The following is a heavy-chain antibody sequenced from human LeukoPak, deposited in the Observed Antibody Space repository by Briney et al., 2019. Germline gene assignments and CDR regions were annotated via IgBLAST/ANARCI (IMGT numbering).Heavy chain of an antibody. CDR2: INSDGSST. J-gene: IGHJ6*02. Sequence: GGSLRLSCAASVCTFSNYWMHWVRKAPGKGLVWVSRINSDGSSTTYADSVKGRFTISRDNAKNTLYLQMNSLRAEDTAVYYCARDYGRSRDYGMDVWGQGTTVTVSS. D-gene: IGHD3-10*01. CDR1: VCTFSNYW. V-gene: IGHV3-74*01. CDR3: ARDYGRSRDYGMDV.